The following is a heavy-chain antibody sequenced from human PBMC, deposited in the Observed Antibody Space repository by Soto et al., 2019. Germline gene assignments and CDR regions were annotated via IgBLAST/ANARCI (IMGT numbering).Heavy chain of an antibody. CDR1: GGTFSSYA. CDR3: AGGLVRILAGSCCYYYGFDV. CDR2: IIPIFGTA. J-gene: IGHJ6*02. Sequence: QVQLVQSGAEVKKPGSSVKVSCKASGGTFSSYAISWVRQAPGQGLEWMGGIIPIFGTANYAQKFQVRIRITVEDSTGTAYMELSSLSFGDTAVYYCAGGLVRILAGSCCYYYGFDVWGQGTTVTVSS. V-gene: IGHV1-69*12. D-gene: IGHD2-15*01.